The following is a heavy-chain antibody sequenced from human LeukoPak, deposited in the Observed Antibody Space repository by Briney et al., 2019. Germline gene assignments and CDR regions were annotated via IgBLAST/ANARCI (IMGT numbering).Heavy chain of an antibody. Sequence: GASVKVSCKTSGYTFSDYYIHWIRQAPGQGLEWVGWINPNSGDTDYAQKFQGRVTVTRDTSISTAYMELGRLRSDDTAVYYCASGEATMIVVVSEGRVYWGQGTLVTVSS. CDR3: ASGEATMIVVVSEGRVY. D-gene: IGHD3-22*01. J-gene: IGHJ4*02. CDR2: INPNSGDT. CDR1: GYTFSDYY. V-gene: IGHV1-2*02.